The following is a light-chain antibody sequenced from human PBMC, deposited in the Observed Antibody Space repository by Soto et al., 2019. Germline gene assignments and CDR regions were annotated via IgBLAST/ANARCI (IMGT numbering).Light chain of an antibody. Sequence: DIQLTQSPSFLSASVGDRVTITCRASQSISRWLAWYQKKPGKAPKLLIHDATSLESGVPSRFRGSGSGKELTLIVRSMQYEDFEVYYCKQYNIWPLTFGGGTKVDI. CDR1: QSISRW. CDR3: KQYNIWPLT. V-gene: IGKV1-5*01. CDR2: DAT. J-gene: IGKJ4*01.